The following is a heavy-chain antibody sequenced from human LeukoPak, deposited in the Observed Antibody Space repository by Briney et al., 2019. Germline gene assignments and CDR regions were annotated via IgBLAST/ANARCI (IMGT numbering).Heavy chain of an antibody. Sequence: PSETLSLTCTVSGGSISSYYWSWIRQPPGKGLEWIGYIYYSGSINYNPSLKSRVTISVDTSKNQFSLKLSSVTAADTAVYYCARHDFYYGSGYFDYWGQGTLVTVSS. J-gene: IGHJ4*02. CDR2: IYYSGSI. CDR1: GGSISSYY. CDR3: ARHDFYYGSGYFDY. V-gene: IGHV4-59*08. D-gene: IGHD3-10*01.